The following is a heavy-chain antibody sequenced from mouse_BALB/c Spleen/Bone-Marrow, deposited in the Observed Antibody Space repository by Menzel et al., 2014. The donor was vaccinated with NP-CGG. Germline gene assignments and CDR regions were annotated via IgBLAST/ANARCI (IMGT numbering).Heavy chain of an antibody. V-gene: IGHV1S16*01. J-gene: IGHJ4*01. CDR3: TRVRRDAMRY. Sequence: QVQLQQSGAELVKPGASVKLSCKASGYTFTSYYMYWVKQRPGQGLEWIGEINPSNGGTNFNEKFKSKATLTVDKSSSTAYMQLSSLTSEDSAVYYCTRVRRDAMRYWGQGTSVPVSS. CDR2: INPSNGGT. CDR1: GYTFTSYY.